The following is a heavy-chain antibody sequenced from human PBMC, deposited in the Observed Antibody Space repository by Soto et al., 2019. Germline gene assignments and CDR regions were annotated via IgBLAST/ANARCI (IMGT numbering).Heavy chain of an antibody. CDR1: GVSFSSYY. CDR3: FDP. V-gene: IGHV4-59*01. CDR2: IYYTGST. Sequence: PSETLSLTCTVSGVSFSSYYWSWIRQPPGKGLEWIGYIYYTGSTDHNPSLKSRVTISLDTSKNQVSLQLTSVTAADTAVYNWFDPWGQGTLVTVSS. J-gene: IGHJ5*02.